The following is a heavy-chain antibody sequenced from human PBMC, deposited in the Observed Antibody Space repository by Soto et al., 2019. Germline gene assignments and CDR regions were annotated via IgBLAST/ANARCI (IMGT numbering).Heavy chain of an antibody. J-gene: IGHJ5*01. CDR1: GFTFSSYG. CDR3: TRAVPAAKGQFDS. D-gene: IGHD2-2*01. Sequence: QVELVESGGGVVQPGGSLRLACAASGFTFSSYGMHWVRQAPGKGLEWVAVIWFDGSKEFYAASVEGRFTISTANSKLMVNLATNSPRDVDTAGYYCTRAVPAAKGQFDSWGQGPLVTVSS. CDR2: IWFDGSKE. V-gene: IGHV3-33*01.